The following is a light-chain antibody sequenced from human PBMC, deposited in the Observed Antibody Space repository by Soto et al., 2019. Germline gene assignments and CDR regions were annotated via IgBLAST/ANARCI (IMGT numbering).Light chain of an antibody. CDR2: DAS. CDR1: QSVSSY. J-gene: IGKJ4*01. CDR3: QQRGDWPQT. V-gene: IGKV3-11*01. Sequence: IVLTQSPVTLSLSPGERATLSCRASQSVSSYLAWYQQKAGQAPKLLIYDASNRATGIPARFSGSGSGTDFTLTISSLEPEDFAVYYCQQRGDWPQTFGGGTKVEIK.